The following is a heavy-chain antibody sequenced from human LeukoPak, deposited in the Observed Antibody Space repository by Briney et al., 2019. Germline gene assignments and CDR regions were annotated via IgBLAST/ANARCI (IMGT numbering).Heavy chain of an antibody. CDR3: ALGIVVVPAARNYYYYYGMDV. J-gene: IGHJ6*02. D-gene: IGHD2-2*01. V-gene: IGHV4-34*01. Sequence: PSETLSLTCAVCGGSFSGYYWSWIRQPPGKGLEWIGEINHSGSTNYNPSLKSRVTISVDTSKNQFSLKLSSVTAADTAVYYCALGIVVVPAARNYYYYYGMDVWGQGTTVTVSS. CDR1: GGSFSGYY. CDR2: INHSGST.